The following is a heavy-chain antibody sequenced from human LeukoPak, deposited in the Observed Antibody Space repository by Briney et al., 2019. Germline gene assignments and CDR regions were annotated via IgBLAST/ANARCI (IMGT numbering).Heavy chain of an antibody. J-gene: IGHJ3*02. CDR1: GGSISSSFYY. V-gene: IGHV4-39*07. CDR3: ARDNPGDFHAFDI. CDR2: IYHSGST. Sequence: SETLSLTCTVSGGSISSSFYYWGWIRQPPGKGLEWIGSIYHSGSTYSNPSLKSRVTISVDRSKNQFSLKLSSVTAADTAVYYCARDNPGDFHAFDIWGQGTMVTVSS. D-gene: IGHD2/OR15-2a*01.